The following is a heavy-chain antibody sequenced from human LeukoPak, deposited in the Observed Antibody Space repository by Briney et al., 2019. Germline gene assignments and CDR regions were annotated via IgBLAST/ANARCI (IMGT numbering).Heavy chain of an antibody. CDR1: GFTFSYYW. Sequence: PAGGSLTLSCAASGFTFSYYWMGWVRQAPGKGLGWVANIKQDGSEQYYVDSVKGRFTISRDNAKNSLYLQMNSMRAEDTAVYYCARDEHQYYHASSGRFDYWGQGTLGSVSS. J-gene: IGHJ4*02. D-gene: IGHD3-22*01. CDR2: IKQDGSEQ. V-gene: IGHV3-7*04. CDR3: ARDEHQYYHASSGRFDY.